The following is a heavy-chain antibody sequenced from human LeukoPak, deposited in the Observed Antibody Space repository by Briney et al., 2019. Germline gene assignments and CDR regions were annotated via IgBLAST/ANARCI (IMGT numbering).Heavy chain of an antibody. CDR3: ARDYADYVGYFFFDY. Sequence: GGSLRLSCAASGFTFNNYAMNWVRQAPGKGLEWVSSISGGGETTYYADSAKGRFTISRDNSRNTLYLQMNSLRAEDTAVYYCARDYADYVGYFFFDYWGQGTLVTVSS. J-gene: IGHJ4*02. CDR1: GFTFNNYA. V-gene: IGHV3-23*01. CDR2: ISGGGETT. D-gene: IGHD4-17*01.